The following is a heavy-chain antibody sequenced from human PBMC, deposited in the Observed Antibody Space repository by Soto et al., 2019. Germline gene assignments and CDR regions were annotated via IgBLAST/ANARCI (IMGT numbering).Heavy chain of an antibody. CDR3: VRDSHGDY. V-gene: IGHV3-74*01. Sequence: EVQLVESGGGLVQPGGSLRLSCAGSGFTFSNYWMHWVRQAPGKGLEWVSRIDHDGPTDYADSVRGRFTISRDNAANTLYLQMNSLRPEDTVVYYCVRDSHGDYWGQGTLVTVSS. CDR1: GFTFSNYW. J-gene: IGHJ4*02. CDR2: IDHDGPT.